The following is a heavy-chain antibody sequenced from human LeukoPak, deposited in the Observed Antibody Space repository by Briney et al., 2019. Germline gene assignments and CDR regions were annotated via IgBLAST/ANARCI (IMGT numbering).Heavy chain of an antibody. J-gene: IGHJ4*02. D-gene: IGHD3-22*01. CDR2: ISGCNDNR. CDR3: ARDRANYYDRSGYYRY. V-gene: IGHV1-18*01. CDR1: GYTFSSYG. Sequence: ASVKVSCKASGYTFSSYGLSWVRQAPGQGLEWMGWISGCNDNRKYTEKFQGRVTLTTDTSTSTAYMELRSLRADDTAVYYCARDRANYYDRSGYYRYWGQGTLVTVSS.